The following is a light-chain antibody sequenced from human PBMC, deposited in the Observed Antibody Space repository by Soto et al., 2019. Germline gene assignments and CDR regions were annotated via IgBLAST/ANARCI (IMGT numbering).Light chain of an antibody. V-gene: IGKV1-9*01. CDR3: QQLNRFPRT. CDR1: QDISSY. CDR2: SAS. J-gene: IGKJ1*01. Sequence: DIQLTQSPSFLSASVGDRVTITCRASQDISSYLAWYQQRPGKVPRFLTHSASTLQSGVPSRFSATGSGTTXXLTXXSLQPEDIAXYYCQQLNRFPRTFGQGTKVEV.